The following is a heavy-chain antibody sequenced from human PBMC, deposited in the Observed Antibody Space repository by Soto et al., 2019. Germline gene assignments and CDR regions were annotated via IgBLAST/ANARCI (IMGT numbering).Heavy chain of an antibody. D-gene: IGHD1-7*01. V-gene: IGHV4-4*02. Sequence: AETLSLTFAVSGGSFTSNNWWTWVRQPPGQGLEWIGEIYRTGSTNYNPSLKSRVTISLDKSENQFSLNVTSLTAADTAVYYCASRDQGTSVHXWGQGTLVTVSX. J-gene: IGHJ4*02. CDR2: IYRTGST. CDR3: ASRDQGTSVHX. CDR1: GGSFTSNNW.